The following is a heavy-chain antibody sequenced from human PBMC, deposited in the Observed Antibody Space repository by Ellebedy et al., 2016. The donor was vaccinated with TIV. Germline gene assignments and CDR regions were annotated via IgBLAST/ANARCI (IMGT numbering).Heavy chain of an antibody. V-gene: IGHV4-59*12. J-gene: IGHJ4*02. CDR1: GGSISSYY. Sequence: SETLSLTCTVSGGSISSYYWSWIRQPPGKGLEWIGRMYSSGNSNYNPSLKSRVTISIDTSKNQFSLKLSFVTAADTAVYYCASTVYIGFWGYWGQGTLVTVSS. D-gene: IGHD2-8*01. CDR2: MYSSGNS. CDR3: ASTVYIGFWGY.